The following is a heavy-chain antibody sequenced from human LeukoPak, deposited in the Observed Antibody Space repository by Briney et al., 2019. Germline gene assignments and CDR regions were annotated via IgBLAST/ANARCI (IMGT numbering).Heavy chain of an antibody. D-gene: IGHD3-22*01. CDR3: ASPLPDYYDSSGYYYDYYYGMDV. CDR1: GFTFNSYA. Sequence: GGSLRLSCAASGFTFNSYAMSWVRQAPGKGLEWVSAISGSGGSTYYADSVKGRFTISRDNSKNTLYLQMNSLRAEDAAVYYCASPLPDYYDSSGYYYDYYYGMDVWGQGTTVTVSS. J-gene: IGHJ6*02. CDR2: ISGSGGST. V-gene: IGHV3-23*01.